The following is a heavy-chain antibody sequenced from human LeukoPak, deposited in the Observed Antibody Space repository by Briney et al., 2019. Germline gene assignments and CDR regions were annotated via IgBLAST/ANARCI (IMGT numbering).Heavy chain of an antibody. J-gene: IGHJ4*02. Sequence: QPGGSLRLSCAASGFTFSSYAMSWVRQAPGKGLEWVSAISGSGGSTYYADSVKGRFTISRDNSKNTLYLQMNSLRAEDTAVYYCAKDLAIAVAGYGYFDYWGQGTLVTVSS. CDR3: AKDLAIAVAGYGYFDY. CDR1: GFTFSSYA. V-gene: IGHV3-23*01. D-gene: IGHD6-19*01. CDR2: ISGSGGST.